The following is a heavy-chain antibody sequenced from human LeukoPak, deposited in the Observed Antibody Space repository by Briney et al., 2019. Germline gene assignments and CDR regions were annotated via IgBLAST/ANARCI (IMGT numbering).Heavy chain of an antibody. J-gene: IGHJ4*02. Sequence: EGSLRLSCAASGFSLTNAWMSWVRQAPGKGLEWIGRIKRKTDGGTTEYAAPLKDRFTISRDDSKNTLYLQMNSLETEDTAVYYCTTDRDHYDSSGYYHGHWGQGTLVTVSS. CDR2: IKRKTDGGTT. D-gene: IGHD3-22*01. V-gene: IGHV3-15*01. CDR3: TTDRDHYDSSGYYHGH. CDR1: GFSLTNAW.